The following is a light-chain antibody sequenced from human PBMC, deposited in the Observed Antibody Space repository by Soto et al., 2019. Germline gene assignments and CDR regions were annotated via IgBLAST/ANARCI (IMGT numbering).Light chain of an antibody. Sequence: EIVLTQSPATLSLSPGERATLSCRASQSVGNNLAWYQQKPGQAPGLLIYEASTRATGIPAPFRGSESGTDFTLTISSLEPEDFAVYYCQQHANWPLTFGGGTKVEMK. J-gene: IGKJ4*01. CDR3: QQHANWPLT. V-gene: IGKV3-11*01. CDR2: EAS. CDR1: QSVGNN.